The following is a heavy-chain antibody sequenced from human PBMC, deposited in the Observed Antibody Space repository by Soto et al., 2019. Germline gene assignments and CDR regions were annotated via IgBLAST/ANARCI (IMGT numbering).Heavy chain of an antibody. CDR2: IYYSGST. J-gene: IGHJ4*02. CDR3: AAGGGEMATIQAFGY. Sequence: SETLSLTCTVSGGSISSGGYYWSWIRQHPGKGLEWIGYIYYSGSTYYNPSLKSRVTISVDTSKKQFSLKLSSVTAADTAVYYCAAGGGEMATIQAFGYWGQGTLVTVSS. D-gene: IGHD3-10*01. CDR1: GGSISSGGYY. V-gene: IGHV4-31*03.